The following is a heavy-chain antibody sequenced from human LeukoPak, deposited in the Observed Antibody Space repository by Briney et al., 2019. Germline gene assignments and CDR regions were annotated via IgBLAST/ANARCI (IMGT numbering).Heavy chain of an antibody. V-gene: IGHV4-59*08. J-gene: IGHJ3*02. CDR2: IYYSGST. CDR1: GGSISSYY. CDR3: ARTTYYDSSGYPQSDAFDI. Sequence: PSETLSLTCTVSGGSISSYYWSWIRQPPGKGLEWIGYIYYSGSTNYNPSLKSRVTISVDTSKNQFSLKLSSVTAADTAVYYCARTTYYDSSGYPQSDAFDIWGQGTMVTVSS. D-gene: IGHD3-22*01.